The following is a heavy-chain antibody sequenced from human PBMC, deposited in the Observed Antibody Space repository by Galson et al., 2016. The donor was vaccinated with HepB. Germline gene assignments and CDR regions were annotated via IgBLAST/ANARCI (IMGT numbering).Heavy chain of an antibody. J-gene: IGHJ4*02. Sequence: SLRLSCAASGFTFSDYYMSWIRQAPGKGLAWVSYMSSGGATIYYADSVKGRFTVSRDNAKNSLYLQMNGLRVEDTAVYYCARRPGQTKDDGGQGTLGTVSS. D-gene: IGHD3-10*01. CDR2: MSSGGATI. V-gene: IGHV3-11*01. CDR1: GFTFSDYY. CDR3: ARRPGQTKDD.